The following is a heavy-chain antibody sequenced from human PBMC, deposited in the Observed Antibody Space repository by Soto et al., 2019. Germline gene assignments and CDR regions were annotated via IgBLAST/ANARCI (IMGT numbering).Heavy chain of an antibody. CDR1: GFTFSSYA. J-gene: IGHJ3*02. CDR3: AKDRSGYCSSTSCYGWWLPSLGPAFDI. D-gene: IGHD2-2*03. CDR2: ISGSGGST. Sequence: GGSLRLSCAASGFTFSSYAMSWVRQAPGKGLEWVSAISGSGGSTYYADSVKGRFTISRDNSKNTLYLQMNSLRAEDTAVYYCAKDRSGYCSSTSCYGWWLPSLGPAFDIWGQGTMVTVSS. V-gene: IGHV3-23*01.